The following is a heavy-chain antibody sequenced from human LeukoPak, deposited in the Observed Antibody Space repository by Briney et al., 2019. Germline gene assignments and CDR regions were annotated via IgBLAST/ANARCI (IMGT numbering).Heavy chain of an antibody. J-gene: IGHJ4*02. CDR2: IYYSGST. V-gene: IGHV4-39*01. Sequence: SETLSLTCTVSGGSISSSSYYRGWIRQPPGKGLEWIGSIYYSGSTYYNPSLKSRVTISVDTSKNQFSLELSSVTAADTAVYYCARQSYGFDYWGQGTLVTVSS. D-gene: IGHD1-26*01. CDR3: ARQSYGFDY. CDR1: GGSISSSSYY.